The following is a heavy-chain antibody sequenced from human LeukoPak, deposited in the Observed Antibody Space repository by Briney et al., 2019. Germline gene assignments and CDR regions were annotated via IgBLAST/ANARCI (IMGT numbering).Heavy chain of an antibody. CDR2: IYPGASDT. V-gene: IGHV5-51*01. Sequence: GESLKISCKGSGCNFTDYWIGWVRQMPGKGLEWMGIIYPGASDTRYSPSFQGQVTISVDKSLNTAYLQWTSLKASDSAMYYCARRLYYYESSGYFLGWFDPWGQGTLVTVSS. CDR3: ARRLYYYESSGYFLGWFDP. J-gene: IGHJ5*02. CDR1: GCNFTDYW. D-gene: IGHD3-22*01.